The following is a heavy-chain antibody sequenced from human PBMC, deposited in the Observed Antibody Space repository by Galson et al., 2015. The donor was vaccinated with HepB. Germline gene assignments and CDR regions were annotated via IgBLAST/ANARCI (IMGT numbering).Heavy chain of an antibody. CDR1: GFTFSSLG. J-gene: IGHJ4*02. Sequence: SLRLSCAASGFTFSSLGMTWVRQAPGKGLECVSAIGVNPGNTDYADSVRGRFTISIDNSKNMLYLQMNNLRAEDTAVYYCAKGTTSIDYWAREPWSPSP. CDR2: IGVNPGNT. D-gene: IGHD1-1*01. V-gene: IGHV3-23*01. CDR3: AKGTTSIDY.